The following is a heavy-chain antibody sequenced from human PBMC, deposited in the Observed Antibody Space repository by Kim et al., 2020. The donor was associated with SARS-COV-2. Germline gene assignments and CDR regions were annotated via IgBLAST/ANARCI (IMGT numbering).Heavy chain of an antibody. CDR1: GFSFSTYA. J-gene: IGHJ4*01. D-gene: IGHD3-10*01. Sequence: GGSLRLSCAASGFSFSTYAMHWVRQAPGKGLEWVACIKKDGSEKYYVDSVKGRFTISRDNAEKSLYLQMNSLRAEDTAVYYCARGLAGPGSLWGHGVPVT. CDR3: ARGLAGPGSL. V-gene: IGHV3-7*01. CDR2: IKKDGSEK.